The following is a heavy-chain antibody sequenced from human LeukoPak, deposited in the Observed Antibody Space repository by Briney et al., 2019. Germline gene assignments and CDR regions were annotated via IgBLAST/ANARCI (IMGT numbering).Heavy chain of an antibody. CDR3: ARQTTVATDF. V-gene: IGHV3-33*01. Sequence: PGGSLRLSCTASGFSFSNFGMHWVRQAPGKGLEWVTLIYYDGTNRYYADSVKGRFTVSRDNYNNTVYLQMNSLRVEDTAVYYCARQTTVATDFWGRGTLVTVSS. CDR1: GFSFSNFG. D-gene: IGHD4-23*01. J-gene: IGHJ4*02. CDR2: IYYDGTNR.